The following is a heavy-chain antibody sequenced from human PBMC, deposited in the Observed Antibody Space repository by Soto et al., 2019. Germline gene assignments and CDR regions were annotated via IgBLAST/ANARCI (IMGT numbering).Heavy chain of an antibody. CDR3: ARDAWAAAGYYYYYGMDV. Sequence: VASVKVSCKASGGTFSSYAISWVRQAPGQGLEWMGGIIPIFGTANYAQKFQGRVTITADESTSTAYMELSSLRSEDTAVYYCARDAWAAAGYYYYYGMDVWGQGTTVTVSS. D-gene: IGHD6-13*01. J-gene: IGHJ6*02. CDR1: GGTFSSYA. CDR2: IIPIFGTA. V-gene: IGHV1-69*13.